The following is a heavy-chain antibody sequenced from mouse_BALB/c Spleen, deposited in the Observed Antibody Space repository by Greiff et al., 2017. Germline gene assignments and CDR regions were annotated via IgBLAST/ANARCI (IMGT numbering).Heavy chain of an antibody. Sequence: QVQLQQSGAELVRPGTSVKVSCKASGYAFTNYLIEWVKQRPGQGLEWIGVINPGSGGTNYNEKFKGKATLTADKSSSTAYMQLSSLTSDDSAVYFCARGGFYDGYYWFAYWGQGTLVTVSA. D-gene: IGHD2-3*01. J-gene: IGHJ3*01. CDR3: ARGGFYDGYYWFAY. CDR2: INPGSGGT. CDR1: GYAFTNYL. V-gene: IGHV1-54*01.